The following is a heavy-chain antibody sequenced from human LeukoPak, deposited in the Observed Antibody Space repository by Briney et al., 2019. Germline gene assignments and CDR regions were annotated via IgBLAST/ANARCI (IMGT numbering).Heavy chain of an antibody. CDR3: VQQLVSTY. Sequence: GGSLRLSCAASGFTFSGYSMNWVRQAPGKGLEWVSSISSGSSYIYYADSVKGRFTISRDNAKNSLYLQMNSLRAEDTAVYYCVQQLVSTYWGQGTLVTVSS. D-gene: IGHD6-13*01. V-gene: IGHV3-21*01. J-gene: IGHJ4*02. CDR1: GFTFSGYS. CDR2: ISSGSSYI.